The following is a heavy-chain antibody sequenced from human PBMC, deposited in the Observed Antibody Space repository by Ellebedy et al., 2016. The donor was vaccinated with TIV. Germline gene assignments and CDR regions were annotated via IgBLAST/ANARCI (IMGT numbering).Heavy chain of an antibody. J-gene: IGHJ4*02. CDR1: GFTFSSYA. CDR2: VFYSGST. D-gene: IGHD2-15*01. CDR3: ARALGYCSGGSCYEVRLDY. Sequence: MPGGSLRLSCVASGFTFSSYAMSWIRQPPGKGLEWIGYVFYSGSTNYNPSLKSRVTISVDTSKNQFSLKLSSVTAADTAVYYCARALGYCSGGSCYEVRLDYWGQGTLVTVSS. V-gene: IGHV4-59*01.